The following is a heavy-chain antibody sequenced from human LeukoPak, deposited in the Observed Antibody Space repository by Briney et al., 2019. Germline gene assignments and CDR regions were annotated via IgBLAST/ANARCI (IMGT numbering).Heavy chain of an antibody. CDR2: IYSGGST. D-gene: IGHD3-10*01. CDR1: GFTVSSNY. J-gene: IGHJ4*02. V-gene: IGHV3-66*01. CDR3: ARTDGSGSYLYDY. Sequence: GGSLRLSCAASGFTVSSNYMSWVRQAPGKGLEWVSVIYSGGSTYYADSVKGRFTISRDNSKNTLCLQMNSLRAEDTAVYYCARTDGSGSYLYDYWGQGTLVTVSS.